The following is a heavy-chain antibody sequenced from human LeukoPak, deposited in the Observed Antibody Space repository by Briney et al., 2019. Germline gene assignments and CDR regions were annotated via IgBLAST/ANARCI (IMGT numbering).Heavy chain of an antibody. J-gene: IGHJ4*02. D-gene: IGHD5-24*01. V-gene: IGHV3-23*01. CDR2: ISSSGGTT. CDR3: AKTRNAWPTNFDS. CDR1: GFTFSTYA. Sequence: GGSLRLSCVTSGFTFSTYAMTWVRQAPGKGLEWVSAISSSGGTTYYADSVKGRFSISRDNSKNTLYLRMNSLRAEDTAIYYCAKTRNAWPTNFDSWGQGTLVTVSA.